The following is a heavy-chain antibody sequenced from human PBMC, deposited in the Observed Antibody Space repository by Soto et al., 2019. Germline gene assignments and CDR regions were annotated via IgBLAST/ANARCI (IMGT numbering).Heavy chain of an antibody. CDR1: VGTFSSFA. CDR2: IIPLFVTT. CDR3: ARGLDTTVAHSHN. D-gene: IGHD1-1*01. V-gene: IGHV1-69*01. J-gene: IGHJ4*02. Sequence: QVQLVQSGDEVKKPGSSVKVSCKASVGTFSSFAISWVRQAPGQGLGWMGDIIPLFVTTPYTQTFQGRVTITADESTTTAYMELRSLRSNDTAVYYCARGLDTTVAHSHNWGQGTLVTVSS.